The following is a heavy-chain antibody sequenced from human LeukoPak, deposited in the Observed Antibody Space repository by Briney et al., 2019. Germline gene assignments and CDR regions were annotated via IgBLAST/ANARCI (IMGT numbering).Heavy chain of an antibody. CDR1: GDSISSSPEY. CDR3: STLFVTGVDGRGWFHS. Sequence: PSETLSRTCSVSGDSISSSPEYWGWIRQPPGKGLEYIGSINYSGSTYYDPSLKGRVTISVDTSKNQFSLKVTSMTAADSAVYYCSTLFVTGVDGRGWFHSWSQGTLVTVSS. D-gene: IGHD2-21*02. V-gene: IGHV4-39*01. J-gene: IGHJ5*01. CDR2: INYSGST.